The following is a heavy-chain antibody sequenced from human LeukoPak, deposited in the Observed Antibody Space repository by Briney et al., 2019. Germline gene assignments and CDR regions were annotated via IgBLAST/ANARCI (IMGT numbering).Heavy chain of an antibody. Sequence: GASVKVSCKASGYTLTGYYIHWVRQAPGQGLEWMGGIIPIFGTANYAQKFQGRVTITADKSTSTAYMELSSLRSEDTAVYYCARGGSFITTDAFDIWGQGTMVTVSS. J-gene: IGHJ3*02. V-gene: IGHV1-69*06. CDR2: IIPIFGTA. D-gene: IGHD3-22*01. CDR3: ARGGSFITTDAFDI. CDR1: GYTLTGYY.